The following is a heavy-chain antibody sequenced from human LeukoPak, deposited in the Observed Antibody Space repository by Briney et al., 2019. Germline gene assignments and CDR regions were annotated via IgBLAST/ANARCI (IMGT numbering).Heavy chain of an antibody. Sequence: GGPLRLSCTASGFTFGDYVMSWVRQAPGKGLEWVGFIRSKVYGGTTEYAASVKGRFTISRDDSKSIAYLQMNSLRTEDTAVYYCASPVFLEKDSSAYYYWGQGTLVTVSS. CDR3: ASPVFLEKDSSAYYY. CDR2: IRSKVYGGTT. D-gene: IGHD3-22*01. V-gene: IGHV3-49*04. CDR1: GFTFGDYV. J-gene: IGHJ4*02.